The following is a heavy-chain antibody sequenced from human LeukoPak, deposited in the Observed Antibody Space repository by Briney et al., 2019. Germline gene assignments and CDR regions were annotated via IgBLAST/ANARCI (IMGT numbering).Heavy chain of an antibody. CDR1: GFTFSSYW. J-gene: IGHJ1*01. Sequence: GGSLRLSCAASGFTFSSYWMSWVRQAPGKGLEWVANIKQDGSEKYYVDSVKGRFTISRDNAKNSLYLQMNSLRAEDTAVYYCARGTHYCGSGSYSPEQYFQHWGQGTLVTVSS. CDR2: IKQDGSEK. CDR3: ARGTHYCGSGSYSPEQYFQH. D-gene: IGHD3-10*01. V-gene: IGHV3-7*03.